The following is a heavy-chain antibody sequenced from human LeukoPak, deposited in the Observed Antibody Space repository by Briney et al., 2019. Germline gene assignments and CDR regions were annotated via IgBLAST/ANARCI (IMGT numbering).Heavy chain of an antibody. CDR1: GYTFTSYG. D-gene: IGHD3-3*01. V-gene: IGHV1-2*02. Sequence: GASVKVSCKASGYTFTSYGISWVRQAPGQGLEWMGWINPNSGGTNYAQKFQGRVTMTRDTSISTAYMELSRLRSDDTAVYYCARELPYYDFWSGRIDYWGQGTLVTVSS. CDR3: ARELPYYDFWSGRIDY. CDR2: INPNSGGT. J-gene: IGHJ4*02.